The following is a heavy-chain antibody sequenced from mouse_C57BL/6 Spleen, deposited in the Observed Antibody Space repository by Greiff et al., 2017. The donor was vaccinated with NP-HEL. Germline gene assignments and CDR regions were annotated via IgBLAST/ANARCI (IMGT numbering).Heavy chain of an antibody. CDR3: ARNNDYAWYFDV. V-gene: IGHV1-22*01. Sequence: EVQLQQSGPELVKPGASVKMSCKASGYTFTDYNMHWVKQSHGKSLEWIGYINPNNGGTSYNQKFKGKATLTVNKSSSTAYMELRSLTSEDSAVYYCARNNDYAWYFDVWGTGTTVTVSS. J-gene: IGHJ1*03. D-gene: IGHD2-4*01. CDR2: INPNNGGT. CDR1: GYTFTDYN.